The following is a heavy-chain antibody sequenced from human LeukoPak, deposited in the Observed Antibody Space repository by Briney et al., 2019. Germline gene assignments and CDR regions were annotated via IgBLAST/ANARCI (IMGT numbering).Heavy chain of an antibody. J-gene: IGHJ4*02. CDR1: GFTFSSYA. V-gene: IGHV3-30-3*02. D-gene: IGHD6-19*01. Sequence: GGSLRLSCAASGFTFSSYAMHWVRQAPGKGLEWVAVISYDGSNKYYADSVKGRFTISRDNSKNTLYLQMNSLRAEDTAVYYCAKWSQWLVTVLDYWGQGTLVTVSS. CDR2: ISYDGSNK. CDR3: AKWSQWLVTVLDY.